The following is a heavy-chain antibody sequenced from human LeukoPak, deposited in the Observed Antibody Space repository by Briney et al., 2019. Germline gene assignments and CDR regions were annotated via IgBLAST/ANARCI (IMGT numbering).Heavy chain of an antibody. V-gene: IGHV3-7*01. D-gene: IGHD3-10*01. CDR2: IKSDGSEE. Sequence: GGSLRLSCAASGFTFSSYAMSWVRQAPGKGLEWVANIKSDGSEEYYGDSVKGRFTISRDNAKNSLYLQMNSLRVEDTAVYYCARGDLWLGHWGQGSLVTVSS. CDR1: GFTFSSYA. J-gene: IGHJ4*02. CDR3: ARGDLWLGH.